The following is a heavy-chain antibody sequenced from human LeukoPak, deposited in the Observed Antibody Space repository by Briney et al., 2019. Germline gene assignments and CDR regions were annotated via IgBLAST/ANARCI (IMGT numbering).Heavy chain of an antibody. CDR1: GGSISN. J-gene: IGHJ4*02. Sequence: NPSETLSLTCTVSGGSISNWGWIRQPPGKGLEWIGEINHSGSTNYNPSLKSRVTISVDTSKNQFSLKLSSVTAADTAVYYCARGGLIVTPTAIGFDYWGQGTLVTVSS. CDR3: ARGGLIVTPTAIGFDY. D-gene: IGHD2-21*02. V-gene: IGHV4-34*01. CDR2: INHSGST.